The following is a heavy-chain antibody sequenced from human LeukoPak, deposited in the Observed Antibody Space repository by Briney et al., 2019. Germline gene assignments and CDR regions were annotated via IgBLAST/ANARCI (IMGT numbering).Heavy chain of an antibody. V-gene: IGHV3-30*18. CDR1: GFTFSSYG. CDR2: ISYDGSNK. Sequence: GGSLRLSCAASGFTFSSYGMHWVRQAPGKGLEWVAVISYDGSNKYYADSVKGRFTISRDNSKNTLYLQMNSLRAEDTAVYYCAKASYYYDSGGQEYNWFDPWGQGTLVTVSS. J-gene: IGHJ5*02. CDR3: AKASYYYDSGGQEYNWFDP. D-gene: IGHD3-22*01.